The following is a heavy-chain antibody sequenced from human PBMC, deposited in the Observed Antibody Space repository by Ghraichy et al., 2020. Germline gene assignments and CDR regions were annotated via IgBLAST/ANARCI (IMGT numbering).Heavy chain of an antibody. Sequence: ASVKVSCKVSGYTLTELSMHWVRQAPGKGLEWMGGFDPEDGETIYAQKFQGRVTMTEDTSTDTAYMELSSLRSEDTAVYYCATDSPTICGGDCYSMGYWGQGTLVTVSS. D-gene: IGHD2-21*02. V-gene: IGHV1-24*01. CDR2: FDPEDGET. J-gene: IGHJ4*02. CDR3: ATDSPTICGGDCYSMGY. CDR1: GYTLTELS.